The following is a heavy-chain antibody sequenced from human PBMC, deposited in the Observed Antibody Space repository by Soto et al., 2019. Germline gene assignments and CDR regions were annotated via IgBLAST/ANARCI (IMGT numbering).Heavy chain of an antibody. CDR1: GGTFSSYT. D-gene: IGHD3-16*01. CDR2: VVPVFGTA. CDR3: ARGDTANYMGGDAFEI. J-gene: IGHJ3*02. V-gene: IGHV1-69*01. Sequence: QVLLVQSGAEVKKPGSSVKVSCKTSGGTFSSYTVSWVRQAPGQGLEYLGGVVPVFGTATYAEKFQGRLTITADESTGAAYMQLSSLRSDDTAVYFCARGDTANYMGGDAFEIWGQGTLVTVSS.